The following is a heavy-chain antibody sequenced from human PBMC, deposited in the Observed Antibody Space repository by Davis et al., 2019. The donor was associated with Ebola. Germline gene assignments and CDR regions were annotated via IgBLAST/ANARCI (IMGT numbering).Heavy chain of an antibody. CDR3: ARDLITTPLDV. V-gene: IGHV1-69*13. CDR1: GHTFSNYA. J-gene: IGHJ6*02. CDR2: IIPIFGTA. Sequence: SVKVSCKAPGHTFSNYAMHWVRQAPGQGLEWMGGIIPIFGTANYAQKFQGRVTITADESTSTAYMELSSLRSEDTAVYYCARDLITTPLDVWGQGTTVTVSS. D-gene: IGHD1-14*01.